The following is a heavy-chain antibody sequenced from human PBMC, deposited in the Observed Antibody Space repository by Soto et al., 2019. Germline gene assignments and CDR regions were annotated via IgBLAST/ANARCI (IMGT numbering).Heavy chain of an antibody. V-gene: IGHV3-74*01. D-gene: IGHD3-16*02. Sequence: GGSLRLSCAASGFTFSSYWMHWVRQAPGKGLVWVSRINSDGSSTSYADSLKGRFTTSRDKAKNTPYLQMNSLRAEDTAVYYCASPTSIGGYQDYMDVWGKGTTVTVSS. J-gene: IGHJ6*03. CDR3: ASPTSIGGYQDYMDV. CDR1: GFTFSSYW. CDR2: INSDGSST.